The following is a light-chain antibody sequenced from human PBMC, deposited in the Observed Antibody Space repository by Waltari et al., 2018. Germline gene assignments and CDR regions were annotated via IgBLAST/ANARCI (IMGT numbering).Light chain of an antibody. CDR3: MQATHWPS. Sequence: DVVLPQSPLSLPVILGQPASISCRSSQSLEHDNGNTYLHWFQQRPGQSPRRLIYKVSNRDSGLPDRFSGSGSGTDFTLSISRVESDDVGFYYCMQATHWPSFGQGTKVEIK. J-gene: IGKJ1*01. CDR1: QSLEHDNGNTY. CDR2: KVS. V-gene: IGKV2-30*02.